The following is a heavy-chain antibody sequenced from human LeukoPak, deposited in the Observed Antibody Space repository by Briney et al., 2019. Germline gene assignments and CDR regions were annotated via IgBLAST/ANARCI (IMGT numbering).Heavy chain of an antibody. Sequence: GESLKISCKGSGYTSSSSWIGWVRQMPGKGLEWMGVIYPGDSDTRYSPSFQGQVTISADKSINTAYLQWSSLKATDTGIYYCARQYGRPFDYWGQGTLVTVSS. V-gene: IGHV5-51*01. CDR2: IYPGDSDT. D-gene: IGHD4-17*01. CDR3: ARQYGRPFDY. J-gene: IGHJ4*02. CDR1: GYTSSSSW.